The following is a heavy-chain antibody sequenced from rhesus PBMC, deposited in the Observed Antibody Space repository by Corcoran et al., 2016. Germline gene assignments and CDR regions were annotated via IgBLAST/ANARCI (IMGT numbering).Heavy chain of an antibody. D-gene: IGHD2-39*01. CDR1: GYTFTDYY. Sequence: QVQLVQSGAEVKKPGSSVKVSCKASGYTFTDYYIHWVRQSPRQGLEWMEWINPYNGNTRYAQKFQGRVTMTRDKLTTTVYMELSSLRSEDTAVYYCARVDPSAYVYFDFWGQGVLVTVSS. J-gene: IGHJ4*01. V-gene: IGHV1S2*01. CDR3: ARVDPSAYVYFDF. CDR2: INPYNGNT.